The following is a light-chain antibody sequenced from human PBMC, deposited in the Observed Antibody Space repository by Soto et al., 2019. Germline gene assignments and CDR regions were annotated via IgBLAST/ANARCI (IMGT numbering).Light chain of an antibody. CDR2: AAS. J-gene: IGKJ1*01. Sequence: DIQMTQSPSSLSASVGDRVTITCRASQGISNYLAWYQQKPGKVPKLLIYAASNLQSGVPSRFSDSGSGTDFNLPINSLQPEDVATYYCQKYNSVPRTFGQKTKVELK. V-gene: IGKV1-27*01. CDR3: QKYNSVPRT. CDR1: QGISNY.